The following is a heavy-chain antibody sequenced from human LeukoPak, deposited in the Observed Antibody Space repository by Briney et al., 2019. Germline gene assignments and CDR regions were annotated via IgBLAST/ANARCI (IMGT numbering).Heavy chain of an antibody. CDR2: ISGSGGST. V-gene: IGHV3-23*01. CDR3: ARVGCSGGSCYCDY. J-gene: IGHJ4*02. Sequence: GGSLRLSCAASGFTFSSYAMSWVRQAPGKGLEWVSGISGSGGSTYYADSVKGRFTISRDNSKNTLYLQMNRLRAEETALYYCARVGCSGGSCYCDYWGQGTQVTVSS. D-gene: IGHD2-15*01. CDR1: GFTFSSYA.